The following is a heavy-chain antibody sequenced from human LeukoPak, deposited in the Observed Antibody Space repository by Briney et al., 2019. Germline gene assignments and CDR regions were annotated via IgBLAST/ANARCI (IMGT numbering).Heavy chain of an antibody. D-gene: IGHD5-12*01. V-gene: IGHV1-18*01. CDR1: GYKFTSYG. Sequence: GASVTVSCKASGYKFTSYGISWVRQAPGQGLDWMGWISAYNGNTNYAHNLQGRVTMTTDTSTSTAYMELRSLRSDDTAVYYCARGATENWFDPWGQGTLVTVSS. J-gene: IGHJ5*02. CDR3: ARGATENWFDP. CDR2: ISAYNGNT.